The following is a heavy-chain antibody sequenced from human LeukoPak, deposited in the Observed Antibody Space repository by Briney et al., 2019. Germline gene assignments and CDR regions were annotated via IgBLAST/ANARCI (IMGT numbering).Heavy chain of an antibody. D-gene: IGHD2-21*01. CDR3: ARDMAYCGGDCYSPMSGFDY. Sequence: SVKVSCKASGGTFSSYAISWVRQAPGQGLEWMGRIIPILGIANYAQKFQGRVTITADKSTSTAYMELSSLRSEDTAVYYCARDMAYCGGDCYSPMSGFDYWGQGTLVTVSS. CDR2: IIPILGIA. V-gene: IGHV1-69*04. CDR1: GGTFSSYA. J-gene: IGHJ4*02.